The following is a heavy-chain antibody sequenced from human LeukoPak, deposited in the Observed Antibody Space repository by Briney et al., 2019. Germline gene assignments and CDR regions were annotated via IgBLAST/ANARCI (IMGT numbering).Heavy chain of an antibody. CDR2: INHSGST. D-gene: IGHD3-3*01. J-gene: IGHJ6*03. V-gene: IGHV4-34*01. CDR3: ARVHKGGLEWLPNRYYYYYMDV. CDR1: GGSFSGYY. Sequence: SETLSLTCAVYGGSFSGYYWSWIRQPPGKGLEWIGEINHSGSTNYNPSLKSRVTISVDTSKNQFSLKLSSVTAADTAVYYCARVHKGGLEWLPNRYYYYYMDVWGKGTTVTVSS.